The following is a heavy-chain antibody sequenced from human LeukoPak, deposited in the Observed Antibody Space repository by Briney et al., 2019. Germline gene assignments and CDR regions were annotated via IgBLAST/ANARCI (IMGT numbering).Heavy chain of an antibody. CDR2: IKPGGSEK. D-gene: IGHD3-3*01. CDR1: GFTFSSYW. J-gene: IGHJ1*01. CDR3: AKVPNPYYDFWSGYPEYFQH. Sequence: GGSLRLSCAASGFTFSSYWMTWVRQGPGKGLEWVANIKPGGSEKYYVDSVKGRFTISRDNAKNSLYLQMNSLRAEDTAVYYCAKVPNPYYDFWSGYPEYFQHWGQGTLVTVSS. V-gene: IGHV3-7*03.